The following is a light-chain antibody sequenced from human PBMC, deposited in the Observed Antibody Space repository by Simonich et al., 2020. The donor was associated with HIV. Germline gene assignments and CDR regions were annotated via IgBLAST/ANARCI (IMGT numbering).Light chain of an antibody. CDR1: SSDVGCYNL. V-gene: IGLV2-23*01. J-gene: IGLJ2*01. Sequence: QSAPTQPASVSGSPGQSITISCTGTSSDVGCYNLVSWSQQHPGKAPKLMIYEDKTRPSGVSNRFSGSKAGDTASLTISGLQAEDEADYYCCSYAGSVIFGGGTKLTVL. CDR2: EDK. CDR3: CSYAGSVI.